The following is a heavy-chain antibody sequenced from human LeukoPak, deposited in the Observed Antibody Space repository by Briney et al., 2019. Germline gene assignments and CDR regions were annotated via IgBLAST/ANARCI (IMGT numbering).Heavy chain of an antibody. CDR2: IYYSGST. Sequence: SETLSLTCTVSGGSISRRPYWWGWIRQPPGKGLEWIATIYYSGSTFYHPSLESRVTISADTSKNQFSLKLTSVTAADTAVYYCARRAYGIGFDYWGQGIMVTVSS. CDR1: GGSISRRPYW. CDR3: ARRAYGIGFDY. V-gene: IGHV4-39*01. D-gene: IGHD1-26*01. J-gene: IGHJ4*02.